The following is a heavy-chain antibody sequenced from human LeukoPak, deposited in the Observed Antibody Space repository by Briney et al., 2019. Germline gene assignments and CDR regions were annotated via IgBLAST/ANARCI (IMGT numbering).Heavy chain of an antibody. CDR3: ARLSPDWSAI. D-gene: IGHD3-3*01. CDR2: IYYSGNT. CDR1: SGSISGSINY. V-gene: IGHV4-39*01. J-gene: IGHJ3*02. Sequence: PSETLSLVCSVSSGSISGSINYWGWIRQPPGKGLEWIGSIYYSGNTYYNPSLKSRVTISVDTSKNQFSLKLRSVTAADTAVYHCARLSPDWSAIWGQGTKVTVSS.